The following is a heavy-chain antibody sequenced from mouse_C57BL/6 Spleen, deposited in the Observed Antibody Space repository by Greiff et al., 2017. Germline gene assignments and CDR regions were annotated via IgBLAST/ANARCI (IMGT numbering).Heavy chain of an antibody. CDR2: IYPGDGDT. CDR1: GYAFSSSW. Sequence: QVQLQQSGPELVKPGASVKISCKASGYAFSSSWMNWVKQRPGKGLEWIGRIYPGDGDTNYNGKFKGKATLTADKSSSTAYMQLSSRTSEDSAVYFCARVGDDYDPYYWGQGTTLTVSS. D-gene: IGHD2-4*01. V-gene: IGHV1-82*01. CDR3: ARVGDDYDPYY. J-gene: IGHJ2*01.